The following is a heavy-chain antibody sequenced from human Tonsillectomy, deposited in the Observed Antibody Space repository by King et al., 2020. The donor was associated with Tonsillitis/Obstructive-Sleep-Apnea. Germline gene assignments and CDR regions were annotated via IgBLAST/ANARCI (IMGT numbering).Heavy chain of an antibody. CDR3: ARRVTMVQGTFDY. D-gene: IGHD3-10*01. CDR1: GGSISSSSYY. CDR2: IYYSGST. J-gene: IGHJ4*02. Sequence: QLQESGPGLVKPSETLSLTCTVSGGSISSSSYYWGWIRQPPGKGLEWIVSIYYSGSTYYNPSLKIRVTISVDTSKNQFSLKLSSVTAADTAVYYCARRVTMVQGTFDYWGQGTLVTVSS. V-gene: IGHV4-39*01.